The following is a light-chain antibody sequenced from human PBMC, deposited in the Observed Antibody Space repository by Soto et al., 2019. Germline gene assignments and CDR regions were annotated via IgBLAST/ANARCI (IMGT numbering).Light chain of an antibody. V-gene: IGKV1-39*01. CDR3: QQSYSTPYT. CDR1: QSISSY. CDR2: AAS. J-gene: IGKJ2*01. Sequence: DIQMTQSPSSLSASVGDRVTITCRASQSISSYLNWYQQKPEEAPKLLIYAASSLQSGVPSRFSGSVSGTDFTLTISSLQPEDFATYSCQQSYSTPYTFGQGTKLEIK.